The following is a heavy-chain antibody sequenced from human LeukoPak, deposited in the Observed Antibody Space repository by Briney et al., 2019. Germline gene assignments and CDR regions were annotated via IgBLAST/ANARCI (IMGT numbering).Heavy chain of an antibody. CDR2: INPNSGGT. Sequence: GASVKVSCKASGYTFTGYYMHWVRQAPGQGLEWMGWINPNSGGTNYAQKFQGRVTMTRDTSISTAYMELSRLRSDDTAVYYCARGRYGGNSASGYWGQGTLVTVSS. CDR3: ARGRYGGNSASGY. J-gene: IGHJ4*02. D-gene: IGHD4-23*01. CDR1: GYTFTGYY. V-gene: IGHV1-2*02.